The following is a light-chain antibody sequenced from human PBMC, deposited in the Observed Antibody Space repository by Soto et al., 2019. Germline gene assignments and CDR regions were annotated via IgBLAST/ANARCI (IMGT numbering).Light chain of an antibody. CDR3: AAWDDSLNGVV. Sequence: QSVLTQPPSASGTPGQRVTISCSGSTSNIGSNTVNWYHHLPGTAPKLLIYSHNQRPSGVPDRFSGSRSGTSASLAISGLQSDDEAHYYCAAWDDSLNGVVFGGGTKLTVL. J-gene: IGLJ2*01. CDR1: TSNIGSNT. V-gene: IGLV1-44*01. CDR2: SHN.